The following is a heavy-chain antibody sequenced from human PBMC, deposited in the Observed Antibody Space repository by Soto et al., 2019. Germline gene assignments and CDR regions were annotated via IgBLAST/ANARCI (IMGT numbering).Heavy chain of an antibody. J-gene: IGHJ4*02. CDR3: ARHDYGGFGL. CDR2: IYYSGST. CDR1: GGSFSPNY. V-gene: IGHV4-39*01. Sequence: SETLSLTCTVSGGSFSPNYWAWIRQPPGKGLEWIGSIYYSGSTCYNLSLKSRVTISVDTSKNQFSLKLSSVTAADTAVYYCARHDYGGFGLWGQGTLVTVSS. D-gene: IGHD4-17*01.